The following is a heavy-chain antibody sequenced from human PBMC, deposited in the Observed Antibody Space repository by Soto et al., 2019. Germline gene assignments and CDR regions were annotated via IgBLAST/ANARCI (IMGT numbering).Heavy chain of an antibody. CDR3: ARDEAGALDY. D-gene: IGHD1-26*01. J-gene: IGHJ4*02. V-gene: IGHV3-33*01. CDR2: IWYDGSNK. Sequence: QVQLVESGGGVVQPGRSLRLSCAASGFTFSSYGIHWVRQAPGKGLEWVAVIWYDGSNKYYADSVKGRFTISRDNSKNTRYLQMNSRRAEDTAVYYCARDEAGALDYWGQGTLVTVSS. CDR1: GFTFSSYG.